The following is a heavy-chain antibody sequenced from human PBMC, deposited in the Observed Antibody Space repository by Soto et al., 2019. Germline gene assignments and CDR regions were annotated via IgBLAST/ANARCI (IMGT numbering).Heavy chain of an antibody. D-gene: IGHD6-6*01. CDR2: IYYSGST. J-gene: IGHJ4*02. Sequence: SETLSLTCTVSGGSISSYYWSGIRQPPGKGLEWIVYIYYSGSTNYNPSLKSRVTISVDTSKNQFSLKLSSVTAADTAVYYCAREHSSSYYFDYWGQGTLVTVSS. CDR3: AREHSSSYYFDY. CDR1: GGSISSYY. V-gene: IGHV4-59*01.